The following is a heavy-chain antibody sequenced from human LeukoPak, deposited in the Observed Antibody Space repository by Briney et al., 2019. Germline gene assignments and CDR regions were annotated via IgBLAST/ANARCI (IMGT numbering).Heavy chain of an antibody. J-gene: IGHJ5*02. D-gene: IGHD2-21*02. CDR1: GYTFAAYY. V-gene: IGHV1-2*02. CDR2: IDPNSGDR. CDR3: ARVMQRDGRFDP. Sequence: GASVKVSCKASGYTFAAYYMHWVRQAPGQGLEWMGWIDPNSGDRHYAQNFQGRVTMTRDTSISTAYMDLTRLRSDDTAVYYCARVMQRDGRFDPWGQGTLVTVSS.